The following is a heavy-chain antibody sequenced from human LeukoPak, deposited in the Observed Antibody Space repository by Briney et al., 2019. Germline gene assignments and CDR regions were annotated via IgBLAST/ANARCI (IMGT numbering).Heavy chain of an antibody. D-gene: IGHD3-16*01. CDR1: GYTFTSYD. CDR3: AREQGAVGYFDY. Sequence: ALVKVSCKASGYTFTSYDINWVRQATGQGLEWMGWMNPNSGNTGYAQKFQGRVTITADESTSTAYMELSSLRSEDTAVYYCAREQGAVGYFDYWGQGTLVTVSS. CDR2: MNPNSGNT. V-gene: IGHV1-8*01. J-gene: IGHJ4*02.